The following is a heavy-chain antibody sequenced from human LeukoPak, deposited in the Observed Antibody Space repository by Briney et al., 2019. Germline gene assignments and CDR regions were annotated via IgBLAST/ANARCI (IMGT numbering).Heavy chain of an antibody. Sequence: PGRSLRLSCAASGFTFHNYALSWVRQAPGKGLEWVSALLGSGRSAYYADSAKGRFTISRDNSKNSLFLQMNSLRVEDTALYYCSKWGDYDVLTGYYDSVFWGQGTLVTVSS. D-gene: IGHD3-9*01. J-gene: IGHJ4*02. CDR2: LLGSGRSA. V-gene: IGHV3-23*01. CDR3: SKWGDYDVLTGYYDSVF. CDR1: GFTFHNYA.